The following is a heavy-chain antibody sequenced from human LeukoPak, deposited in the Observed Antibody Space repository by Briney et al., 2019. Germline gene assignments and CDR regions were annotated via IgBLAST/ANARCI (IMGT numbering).Heavy chain of an antibody. V-gene: IGHV3-23*01. CDR2: ISGSGGST. CDR3: AKDLSYCSGGTCYTSRYYGMDV. J-gene: IGHJ6*02. CDR1: GFTFSSYA. Sequence: GGSLRLSCAASGFTFSSYAMSWVRQAPGKGLEWVSAISGSGGSTYYADSVKGRFTISRDNSNNTLYLQMNSLRAEDTAVYYCAKDLSYCSGGTCYTSRYYGMDVWGQGTTVTVSS. D-gene: IGHD2-15*01.